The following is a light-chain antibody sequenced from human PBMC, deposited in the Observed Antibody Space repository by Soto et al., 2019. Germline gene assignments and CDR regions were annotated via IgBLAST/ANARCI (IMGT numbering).Light chain of an antibody. J-gene: IGKJ2*01. CDR1: QSVSSN. Sequence: EIVMTQSPATLSVSPGESATLSCRASQSVSSNLAWYQHKPGQPPRLLMYGASTRATGIPARFSGSGSGTEFTLTISSLQPEAFAVYYCQQFTNWPPLYTFGQGTKLDIK. V-gene: IGKV3-15*01. CDR2: GAS. CDR3: QQFTNWPPLYT.